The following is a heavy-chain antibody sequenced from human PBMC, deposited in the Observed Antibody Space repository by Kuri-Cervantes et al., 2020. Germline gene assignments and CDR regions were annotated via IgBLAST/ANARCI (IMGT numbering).Heavy chain of an antibody. V-gene: IGHV3-48*02. CDR1: GFTFSGYS. CDR3: ARDAGPVVYYFDY. CDR2: ISVGSTTI. J-gene: IGHJ4*02. Sequence: GESLKISCAASGFTFSGYSMNWIRRAPGKGLEWLAYISVGSTTIYYADSVKGRFTISRDDAESSLYLQMNSLRDDDTAVYYCARDAGPVVYYFDYWGQGTLVTVSS.